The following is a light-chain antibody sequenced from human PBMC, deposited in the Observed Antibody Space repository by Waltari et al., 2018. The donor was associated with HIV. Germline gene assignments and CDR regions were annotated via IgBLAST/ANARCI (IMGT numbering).Light chain of an antibody. V-gene: IGLV2-14*03. CDR3: ASYTTSSTRV. CDR2: DFN. CDR1: SSGVANYAY. J-gene: IGLJ3*02. Sequence: QSALTQPASVSGSPGQSLTISCTGTSSGVANYAYVYWYQQHPGKAPKRMLYDFNIRPSGVSNRFSGSKSGNTASLTISGLQSEDEADYYCASYTTSSTRVFGGGTKLTVL.